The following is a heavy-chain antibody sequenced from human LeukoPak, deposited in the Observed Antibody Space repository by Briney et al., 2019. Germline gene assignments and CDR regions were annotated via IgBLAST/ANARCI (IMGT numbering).Heavy chain of an antibody. CDR1: GFTFSSYA. J-gene: IGHJ4*02. CDR3: ASLGYSGYGFDY. CDR2: ISGSGGST. Sequence: GGSLRLSCAASGFTFSSYAMSWVRQAPGKGLEWVSAISGSGGSTYYADSVKGRFTISRDNSKNTLYLQMNSLRAEDTAVYYCASLGYSGYGFDYWGQGTLVTVSS. V-gene: IGHV3-23*01. D-gene: IGHD5-12*01.